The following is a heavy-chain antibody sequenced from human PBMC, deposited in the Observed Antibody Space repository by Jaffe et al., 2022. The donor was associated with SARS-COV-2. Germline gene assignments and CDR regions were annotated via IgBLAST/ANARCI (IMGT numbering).Heavy chain of an antibody. Sequence: EVQLVESGGGLVQPGGSLRLSCAASGFTFSSYWMHWVRQAPGKGLVWVSRINSDGSSTSYADSVKGRFTISRDNAKNTLYLQMNSLRAEDTAVYYCARASPYYYDSSGYYYGDYYYYYGMDVWGQGTTVTVSS. CDR1: GFTFSSYW. D-gene: IGHD3-22*01. J-gene: IGHJ6*02. CDR2: INSDGSST. CDR3: ARASPYYYDSSGYYYGDYYYYYGMDV. V-gene: IGHV3-74*01.